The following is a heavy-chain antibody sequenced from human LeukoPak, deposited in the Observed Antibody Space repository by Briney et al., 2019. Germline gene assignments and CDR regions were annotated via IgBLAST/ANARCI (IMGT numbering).Heavy chain of an antibody. CDR3: AGGRPRGYCSGGSCYHNFDY. Sequence: GASVKVSCKASGATLISYAMSWVRQAPGQGLEWMGGIIPIFGTANYAQKFQGRVTITADKSTSTAYMEVSSLRSEDTAVYYCAGGRPRGYCSGGSCYHNFDYWGQGTLVTVSS. D-gene: IGHD2-15*01. J-gene: IGHJ4*02. CDR1: GATLISYA. CDR2: IIPIFGTA. V-gene: IGHV1-69*06.